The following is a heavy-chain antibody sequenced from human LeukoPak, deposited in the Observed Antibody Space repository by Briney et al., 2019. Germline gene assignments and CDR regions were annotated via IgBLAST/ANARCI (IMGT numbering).Heavy chain of an antibody. CDR1: GGSISSYY. V-gene: IGHV4-59*01. CDR2: IYYSGST. D-gene: IGHD6-13*01. J-gene: IGHJ5*02. Sequence: SETLSLTCTVSGGSISSYYWSWIRQPPGKGLEWIGYIYYSGSTNYNPSLKSRVTISVDTSKNQFSLKLSFVTAADTAVYYCARTSIAAAGVWFDPWGQGTLVTVSS. CDR3: ARTSIAAAGVWFDP.